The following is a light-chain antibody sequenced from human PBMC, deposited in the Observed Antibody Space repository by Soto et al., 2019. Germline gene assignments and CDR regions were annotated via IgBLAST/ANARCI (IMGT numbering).Light chain of an antibody. CDR3: SSYTSSSTLV. CDR2: DVS. CDR1: SSDVGGYNY. V-gene: IGLV2-14*01. Sequence: QSALTQPASVSGSPGQSITISCTGTSSDVGGYNYVSWYQQHPGKAPKLMIYDVSNRPSGVSNRSSDSKSGNTASLTISGLQAEDEGDDYCSSYTSSSTLVFGGGTKLTVL. J-gene: IGLJ2*01.